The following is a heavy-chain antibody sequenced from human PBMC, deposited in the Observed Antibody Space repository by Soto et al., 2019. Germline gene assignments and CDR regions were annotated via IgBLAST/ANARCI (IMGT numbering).Heavy chain of an antibody. CDR3: ARGGSGSYYLGWFDP. Sequence: SETLSLTCTVSGGSISSYYWSWIRQPPGKVLEWIGYIYYSGSTNYNPSLKSRVTISVDTSKNQFSLKLSSVTAADTAVYYCARGGSGSYYLGWFDPWGQGTLVTVHS. CDR1: GGSISSYY. CDR2: IYYSGST. V-gene: IGHV4-59*01. D-gene: IGHD1-26*01. J-gene: IGHJ5*02.